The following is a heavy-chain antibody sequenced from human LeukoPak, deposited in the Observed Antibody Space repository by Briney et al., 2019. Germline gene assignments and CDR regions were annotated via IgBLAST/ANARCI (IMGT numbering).Heavy chain of an antibody. J-gene: IGHJ6*02. D-gene: IGHD3-9*01. CDR1: EYTLSGYY. CDR3: ARRYIDWPSMDV. CDR2: INPNGDDT. V-gene: IGHV1-2*02. Sequence: ASVKVSCKASEYTLSGYYINWVRQAPGHGLEWMGWINPNGDDTNYAQKFQGRVTMTRDTSISTAYMELSSLTSDDTAVYYCARRYIDWPSMDVWGQGSTVTVSS.